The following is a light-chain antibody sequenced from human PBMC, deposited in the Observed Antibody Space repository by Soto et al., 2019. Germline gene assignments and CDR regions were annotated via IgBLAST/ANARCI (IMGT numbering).Light chain of an antibody. J-gene: IGLJ2*01. CDR2: LNSDGSH. V-gene: IGLV4-69*01. CDR3: QTWDTGTQVV. Sequence: QPVLSQSPSASASLGASVKVTCTLSSGHSNYAIAWHQQQPETGPRFFMKLNSDGSHTKGDGIPDRFSGSISGAERYLTISSLQSEDEADYYCQTWDTGTQVVFGGGTKLTVL. CDR1: SGHSNYA.